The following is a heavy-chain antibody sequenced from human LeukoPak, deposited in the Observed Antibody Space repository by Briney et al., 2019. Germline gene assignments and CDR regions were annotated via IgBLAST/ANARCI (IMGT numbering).Heavy chain of an antibody. CDR2: IYYSGST. Sequence: PSETLSLTCTISGGSISSSSYYWGWIRQPPGKGLEWIGSIYYSGSTYYNPSLKSRVTISVDTSKNQFSLKLSSVTAADTAVYCCARDNPPTVTRYFDYWGQGTLVTVSS. V-gene: IGHV4-39*07. J-gene: IGHJ4*02. D-gene: IGHD4-17*01. CDR3: ARDNPPTVTRYFDY. CDR1: GGSISSSSYY.